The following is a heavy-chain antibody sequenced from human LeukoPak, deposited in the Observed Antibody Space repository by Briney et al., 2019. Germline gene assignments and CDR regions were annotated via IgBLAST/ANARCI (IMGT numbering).Heavy chain of an antibody. D-gene: IGHD4-17*01. CDR1: GFTFSSYE. CDR3: ARGEDYGTNSFDY. Sequence: QPGGSLRFSCAASGFTFSSYETNWVRQAPGKGLEWVSYITTSGRTIYYADSVKGRFTISRDNAKNSLYLQMNSLRAEDTAVYYCARGEDYGTNSFDYWGRGTLVTVSS. CDR2: ITTSGRTI. V-gene: IGHV3-48*03. J-gene: IGHJ4*02.